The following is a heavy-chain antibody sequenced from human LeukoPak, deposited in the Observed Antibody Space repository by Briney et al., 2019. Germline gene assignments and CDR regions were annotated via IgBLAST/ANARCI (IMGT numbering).Heavy chain of an antibody. J-gene: IGHJ4*02. CDR3: SGDVWFGDRVGDY. Sequence: ASVTVSCKASLYTFTSYVISGVRQAPGQGLAGMGWISAYNGNTNYAQKPQGIVTITRDKSPRTAYMELRSLSSHDTAGDYFSGDVWFGDRVGDYWGQGTLVTVSS. CDR2: ISAYNGNT. D-gene: IGHD3-10*01. V-gene: IGHV1-18*01. CDR1: LYTFTSYV.